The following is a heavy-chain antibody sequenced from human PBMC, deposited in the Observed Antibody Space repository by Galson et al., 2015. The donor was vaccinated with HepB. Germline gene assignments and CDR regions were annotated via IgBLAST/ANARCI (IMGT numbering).Heavy chain of an antibody. CDR2: VVPIVGIA. Sequence: SVKVSCKASGGTFSGYTINWVRQAPGQGLEWMGRVVPIVGIAMHAQKFQDRLTITADKSTPTAYMELSSLRSEDTAIYYCALYCNGGSCYTTAFYYAMDVWGQGTTVTVSS. V-gene: IGHV1-69*02. CDR1: GGTFSGYT. CDR3: ALYCNGGSCYTTAFYYAMDV. D-gene: IGHD2-15*01. J-gene: IGHJ6*02.